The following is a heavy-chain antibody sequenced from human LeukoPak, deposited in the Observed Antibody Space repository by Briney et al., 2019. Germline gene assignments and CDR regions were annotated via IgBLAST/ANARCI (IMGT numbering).Heavy chain of an antibody. CDR3: ARDPDSGSYSGIDY. CDR1: GYTFTGYY. V-gene: IGHV1-2*02. CDR2: INPNSGGT. D-gene: IGHD1-26*01. Sequence: ASVKVSCKASGYTFTGYYMHWVRQAPGQGLEWMGWINPNSGGTNYAQKFQGRVTMTRDTSISTAYMELSRVRSDDTAVYYCARDPDSGSYSGIDYWGQGTLVTVSS. J-gene: IGHJ4*02.